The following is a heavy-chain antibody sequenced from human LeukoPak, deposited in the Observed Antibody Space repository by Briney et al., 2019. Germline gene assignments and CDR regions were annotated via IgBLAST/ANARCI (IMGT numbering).Heavy chain of an antibody. CDR2: ITSSSSYI. CDR1: GFTFSGYS. Sequence: NPGGSLRLSCAASGFTFSGYSMNWVRQAPGEGLEWVSSITSSSSYIYYADSVKGRFTISRDNAKNSLYLQMNSLRAEDTAVYYCANGPLWFGELFDYWGQGTLVTVSS. V-gene: IGHV3-21*04. D-gene: IGHD3-10*01. CDR3: ANGPLWFGELFDY. J-gene: IGHJ4*02.